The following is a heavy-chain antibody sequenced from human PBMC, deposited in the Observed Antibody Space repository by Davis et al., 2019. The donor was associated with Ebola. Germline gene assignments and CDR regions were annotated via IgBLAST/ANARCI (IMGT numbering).Heavy chain of an antibody. CDR1: GFTFSSYA. V-gene: IGHV3-30-3*01. J-gene: IGHJ4*02. D-gene: IGHD3-10*01. Sequence: PGGSLRLSCAASGFTFSSYAMHWVRQAPGKGLEWVAVISYDGSNKYYADSVKGRFTISRDNSKNTLYLQMNSLRAEDTAVYYCARGFYKAGGFDYWGQGTLVTVSS. CDR3: ARGFYKAGGFDY. CDR2: ISYDGSNK.